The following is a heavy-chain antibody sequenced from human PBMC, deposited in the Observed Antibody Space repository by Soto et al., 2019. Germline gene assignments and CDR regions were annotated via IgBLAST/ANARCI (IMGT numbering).Heavy chain of an antibody. CDR2: ISSGSSYI. V-gene: IGHV3-21*01. J-gene: IGHJ5*01. CDR3: ARDILSGGAYPDS. CDR1: GFTFSTYT. Sequence: PGGSLRHSCAASGFTFSTYTRNWVRQAPGKGLEWISSISSGSSYIYYAGSVKGRFTISRDNAKNSLFLQMNSLRADDTAVYYCARDILSGGAYPDSWGQGTKVTVSS. D-gene: IGHD3-10*01.